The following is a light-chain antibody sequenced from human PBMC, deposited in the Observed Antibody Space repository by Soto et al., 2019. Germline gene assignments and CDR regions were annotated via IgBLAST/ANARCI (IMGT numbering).Light chain of an antibody. CDR2: GVT. V-gene: IGLV2-14*03. Sequence: QSALAQPASVSGSPGQSITISCTGSSSDIGYYNFVSWYQQHPGKAPKLLIFGVTNRPSGISDRFSGSKSGATASLTISGLQAEDEADYYCSSYASTNSLVFRTGTKVTVL. CDR3: SSYASTNSLV. CDR1: SSDIGYYNF. J-gene: IGLJ1*01.